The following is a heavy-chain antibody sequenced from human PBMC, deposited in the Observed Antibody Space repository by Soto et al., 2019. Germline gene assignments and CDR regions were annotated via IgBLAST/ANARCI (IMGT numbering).Heavy chain of an antibody. Sequence: VQLLQSGGGVVQPGGSLRLSCAASGFTFTCHAMTWVRQAPGKGLEWVAGLTGRVSNTFYADSVKGRFTISRDHTKNKRNLKTNNLRAGVTALYFCAKDSVEVVATGRGGFDSWGQGTLVTVSP. CDR3: AKDSVEVVATGRGGFDS. CDR1: GFTFTCHA. CDR2: LTGRVSNT. J-gene: IGHJ4*02. D-gene: IGHD2-15*01. V-gene: IGHV3-23*01.